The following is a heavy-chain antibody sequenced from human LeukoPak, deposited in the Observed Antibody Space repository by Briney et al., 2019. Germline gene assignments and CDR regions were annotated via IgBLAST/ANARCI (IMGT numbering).Heavy chain of an antibody. CDR3: ASDYITMVRGVMIT. V-gene: IGHV1-69*04. Sequence: ASVKVSCKASGGTFSSYAISWVRQAPGQGLEWMGRIIPILGIANYAQKFQGRVTITADKSTSTAYMELSSLRSEDTAVYYCASDYITMVRGVMITWGQGTLVTVSS. J-gene: IGHJ5*02. CDR2: IIPILGIA. CDR1: GGTFSSYA. D-gene: IGHD3-10*01.